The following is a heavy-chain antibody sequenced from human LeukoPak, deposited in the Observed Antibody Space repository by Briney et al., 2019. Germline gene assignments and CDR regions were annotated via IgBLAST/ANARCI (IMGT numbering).Heavy chain of an antibody. V-gene: IGHV4-4*09. J-gene: IGHJ3*02. CDR2: IYSSGST. D-gene: IGHD3-16*02. CDR1: GGSISSNY. Sequence: SETLSLTCTVSGGSISSNYWNWIRQPPGKGLEWIGYIYSSGSTNYNPSLKSRVTMSVDTSKNQFSLKLMSVTATDTAVYYCARQRLGEISLTAFDIWGRGTMVTVSS. CDR3: ARQRLGEISLTAFDI.